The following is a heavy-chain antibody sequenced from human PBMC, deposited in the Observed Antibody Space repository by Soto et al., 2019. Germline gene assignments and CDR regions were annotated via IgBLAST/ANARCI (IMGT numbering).Heavy chain of an antibody. Sequence: GGFLRLSCAASGFTFSSYSMNWVRQAPGKGLEWVSYISSSSSTIYYADSVKGRFTISRDNAKNSLYLQMNSLRDEDTAVYYCARESRFLEWLSLNWFDPWGQGT. CDR2: ISSSSSTI. CDR3: ARESRFLEWLSLNWFDP. J-gene: IGHJ5*02. CDR1: GFTFSSYS. V-gene: IGHV3-48*02. D-gene: IGHD3-3*01.